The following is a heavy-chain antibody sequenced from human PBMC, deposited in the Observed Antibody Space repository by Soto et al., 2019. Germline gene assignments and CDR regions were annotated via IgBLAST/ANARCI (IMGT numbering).Heavy chain of an antibody. CDR2: IYHSGST. CDR1: GVPMSRSTW. V-gene: IGHV4-4*02. Sequence: PSLLLSVTGAISGVPMSRSTWSRWVRQPPGKGLEWIGEIYHSGSTYYIPSLRSRVAISMDRAKNQFSLHLSSVTAEDTAVYFCARVRYSDNWHGLIDFWGLGTLVTVSS. J-gene: IGHJ4*02. CDR3: ARVRYSDNWHGLIDF. D-gene: IGHD4-4*01.